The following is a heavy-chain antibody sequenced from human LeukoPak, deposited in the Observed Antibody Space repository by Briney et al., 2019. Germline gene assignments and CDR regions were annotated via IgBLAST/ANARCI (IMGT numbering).Heavy chain of an antibody. J-gene: IGHJ4*02. CDR2: IIPILGIA. CDR1: GGTFSSYA. V-gene: IGHV1-69*04. CDR3: ARTRAFLHYNVIDDY. D-gene: IGHD3-3*02. Sequence: VASVKVSCKASGGTFSSYAISWVRQAPGQGLEWMGRIIPILGIANYAQKFQGRVTITADKSTSTAYMELSSLRSEDTAVYYCARTRAFLHYNVIDDYWGRGTLVTVSS.